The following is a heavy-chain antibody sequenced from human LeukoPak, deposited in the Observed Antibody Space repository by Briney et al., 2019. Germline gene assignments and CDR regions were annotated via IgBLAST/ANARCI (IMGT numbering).Heavy chain of an antibody. CDR2: ISGSGGST. CDR1: GFTFSSYA. J-gene: IGHJ4*02. V-gene: IGHV3-23*01. Sequence: PGGSLRLSCAASGFTFSSYAMSWVRQAPGKGLEWVSAISGSGGSTYYADSVKGRFTISRDNSKNTLYLQMNSLRAEDTAVYYCARAPRGYSYGYSRYWGQGTLVTVSS. CDR3: ARAPRGYSYGYSRY. D-gene: IGHD5-18*01.